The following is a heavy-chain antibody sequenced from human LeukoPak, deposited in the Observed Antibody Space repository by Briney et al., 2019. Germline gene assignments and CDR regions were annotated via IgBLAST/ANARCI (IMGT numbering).Heavy chain of an antibody. D-gene: IGHD2-15*01. CDR2: ISRSSSYI. Sequence: GGSLRLSRAASGFTFSNYTMNWVRQAPGKGPEWVSSISRSSSYIYYADSVKGRFTISRDNAKNSLYLQMNSLRAEDTAVYYCARDPWGYCSGGSCDAFDIWGQGTVVTVSS. V-gene: IGHV3-21*01. J-gene: IGHJ3*02. CDR3: ARDPWGYCSGGSCDAFDI. CDR1: GFTFSNYT.